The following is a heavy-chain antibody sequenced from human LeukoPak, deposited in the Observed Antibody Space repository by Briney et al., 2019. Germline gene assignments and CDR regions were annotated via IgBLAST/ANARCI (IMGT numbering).Heavy chain of an antibody. CDR2: IWYDGSNK. CDR1: GLTFSSYG. J-gene: IGHJ3*02. Sequence: GGSLRLSCAASGLTFSSYGMHGVRQAPGKGLEGVGVIWYDGSNKYYADSVKDRFTISRDNSKNTLYLQMNSLRAEDTAVYYCAREGRGAKGNAFDIWGQGTMVTVSS. D-gene: IGHD1-26*01. V-gene: IGHV3-33*08. CDR3: AREGRGAKGNAFDI.